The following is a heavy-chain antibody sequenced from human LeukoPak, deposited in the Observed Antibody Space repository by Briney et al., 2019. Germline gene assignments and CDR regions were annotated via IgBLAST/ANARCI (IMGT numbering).Heavy chain of an antibody. CDR3: ARDIVVVVATDYYFDY. CDR1: GFTFSTYG. Sequence: GGSLRLSCTASGFTFSTYGMNWVRQAPGKGLEWVSFISSTSSTIYYADSVKGRFTISRDNAKNSLYLQMNSLRAEDTAVYYCARDIVVVVATDYYFDYWGQGTLVTVSS. J-gene: IGHJ4*02. D-gene: IGHD2-15*01. V-gene: IGHV3-48*01. CDR2: ISSTSSTI.